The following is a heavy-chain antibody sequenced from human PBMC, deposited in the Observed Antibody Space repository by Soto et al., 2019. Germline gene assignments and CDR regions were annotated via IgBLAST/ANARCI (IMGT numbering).Heavy chain of an antibody. CDR2: ISIEKGDT. Sequence: QVQVVQSGAEVKKPGASVKVACKASGYSFDTFGMSWVRQAPGQGLEWMGWISIEKGDTNSAQKFQARVTMPTDTSTSTAYMELRSLTSDDTAVYYWARCYCSVGSCFTCWHFDLWGRGTRVTVSS. D-gene: IGHD2-15*01. CDR1: GYSFDTFG. V-gene: IGHV1-18*01. J-gene: IGHJ2*01. CDR3: ARCYCSVGSCFTCWHFDL.